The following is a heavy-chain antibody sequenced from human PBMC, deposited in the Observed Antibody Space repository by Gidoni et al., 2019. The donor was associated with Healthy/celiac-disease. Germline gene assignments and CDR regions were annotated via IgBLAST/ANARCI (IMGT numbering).Heavy chain of an antibody. V-gene: IGHV4-34*01. CDR3: ARSRARPMVRGVHSSYYYYGMDV. CDR2: INHSGST. J-gene: IGHJ6*02. CDR1: GGSFSGYY. Sequence: QVQLQQWGAGLLKPSETLSLTCAVYGGSFSGYYWSWIRQPPGKGLEWIGEINHSGSTNYNPSLKSRVTISVDTSKNQFSLKLSSVTAADTAVYYCARSRARPMVRGVHSSYYYYGMDVWGQGTTVTVSS. D-gene: IGHD3-10*01.